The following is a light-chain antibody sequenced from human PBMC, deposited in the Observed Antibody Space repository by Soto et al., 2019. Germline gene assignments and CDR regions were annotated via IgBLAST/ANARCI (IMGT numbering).Light chain of an antibody. V-gene: IGKV1-5*01. J-gene: IGKJ4*01. CDR1: QSISTW. CDR2: DAS. Sequence: DIQMTQSPATVSASVGDRVIITCRASQSISTWLAWYQQKLGRAPKLLIYDASSLESGVPSRFSGSGSGTEFTLTISNLQPDDFATYFCHQYKDYSPLTFGGGTKVDIK. CDR3: HQYKDYSPLT.